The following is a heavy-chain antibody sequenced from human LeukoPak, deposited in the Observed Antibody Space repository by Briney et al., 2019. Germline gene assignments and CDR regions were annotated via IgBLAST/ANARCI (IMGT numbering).Heavy chain of an antibody. V-gene: IGHV1-69*04. CDR2: IIPILGIA. D-gene: IGHD4-17*01. J-gene: IGHJ4*02. CDR1: GGTFSSYA. CDR3: ARASTVTTPFDY. Sequence: SVKVSCKASGGTFSSYAISWVRQAPGQGLEWMGRIIPILGIANYAQKFQGRVTITADKSTSTAYMELSSLRSEDTAVYYCARASTVTTPFDYWGQGTLVTVSS.